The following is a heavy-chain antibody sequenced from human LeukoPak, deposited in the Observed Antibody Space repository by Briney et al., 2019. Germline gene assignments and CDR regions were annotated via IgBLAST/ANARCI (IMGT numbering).Heavy chain of an antibody. CDR3: ARMGPAAAGIID. V-gene: IGHV4-59*08. CDR1: GASISSYY. J-gene: IGHJ4*02. D-gene: IGHD6-13*01. CDR2: IYYSGST. Sequence: SETLSLTCTVSGASISSYYWSWIRQPPGKGLEWIGYIYYSGSTNYNPSLKSRVTISVDRSKNHFSLKLTSVTVADTAVYYCARMGPAAAGIIDWGQGTLVTVSS.